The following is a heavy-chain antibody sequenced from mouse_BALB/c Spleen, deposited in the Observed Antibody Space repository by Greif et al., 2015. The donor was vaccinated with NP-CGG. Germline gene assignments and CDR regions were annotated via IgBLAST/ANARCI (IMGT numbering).Heavy chain of an antibody. Sequence: VQLQQSGPELVKPGASMKISCKASGYSFTGYTMNWVKQSHGKNLEWIGLINPYNGGTSYYQKFKGKATLTVDKSSSTAYMELLSLTSEDSAVYYCARTIYYGYDEGLAYWGQGTLVTVSA. D-gene: IGHD2-2*01. V-gene: IGHV1-18*01. J-gene: IGHJ3*01. CDR1: GYSFTGYT. CDR3: ARTIYYGYDEGLAY. CDR2: INPYNGGT.